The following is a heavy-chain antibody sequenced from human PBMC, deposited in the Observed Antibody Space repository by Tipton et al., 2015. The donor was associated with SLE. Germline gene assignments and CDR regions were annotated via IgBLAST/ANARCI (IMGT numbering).Heavy chain of an antibody. CDR3: ARVPAVYYYYMDV. CDR2: IYYSGST. CDR1: GGSITSRY. V-gene: IGHV4-59*11. D-gene: IGHD2-2*01. Sequence: TLSLTCTVSGGSITSRYWNWVRQPPGKGLEWIGYIYYSGSTNYNPSLKSRVTISVDTSKNQFSLKLSSVTAADTAVYYCARVPAVYYYYMDVWGKGTTVTVSS. J-gene: IGHJ6*03.